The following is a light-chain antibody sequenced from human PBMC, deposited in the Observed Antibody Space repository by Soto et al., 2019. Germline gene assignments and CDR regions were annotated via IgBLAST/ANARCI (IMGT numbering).Light chain of an antibody. CDR3: QQAYGAPPT. CDR2: AAA. J-gene: IGKJ1*01. CDR1: QSITTY. Sequence: DIQMTQSPSSLSASVGDRCTITFLASQSITTYLNWYQQTSGEAPKLLIYAAARLQTGVPSRFSGSGSGTDFTLTISSLQPEDFATYYCQQAYGAPPTFGQGTKVDIK. V-gene: IGKV1-39*01.